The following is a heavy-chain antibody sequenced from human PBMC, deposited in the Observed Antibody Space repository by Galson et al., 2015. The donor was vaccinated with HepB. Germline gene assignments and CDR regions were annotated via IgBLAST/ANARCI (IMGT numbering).Heavy chain of an antibody. CDR2: IDPSDSYT. CDR3: ASQECSGGSCYYHAFDI. D-gene: IGHD2-15*01. J-gene: IGHJ3*02. V-gene: IGHV5-10-1*01. CDR1: GYSFTSYW. Sequence: QSGAEVKKPGESLRISCKGSGYSFTSYWISWVRQMPGKGLEWMGRIDPSDSYTNYSPSFQGHVTISADKSISTAYLQWSSLKASDTAMYYCASQECSGGSCYYHAFDIWGQGTMVTVSS.